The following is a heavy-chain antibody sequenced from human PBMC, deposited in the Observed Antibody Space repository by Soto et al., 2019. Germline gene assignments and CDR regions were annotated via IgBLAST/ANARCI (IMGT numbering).Heavy chain of an antibody. CDR2: IYHSGST. CDR1: GGSISSGGYS. CDR3: ARSIAATAGAFDI. Sequence: PSETLSLTCAVSGGSISSGGYSWSWIRQPPGKGLEWIGYIYHSGSTYYNPSLKSRVTISVDTSKNQFSLKLSSVTAADTAVYYCARSIAATAGAFDIWGEVTMVPVS. D-gene: IGHD6-6*01. V-gene: IGHV4-30-2*05. J-gene: IGHJ3*02.